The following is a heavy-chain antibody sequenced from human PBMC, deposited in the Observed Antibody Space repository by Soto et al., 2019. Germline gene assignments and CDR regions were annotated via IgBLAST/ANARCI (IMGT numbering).Heavy chain of an antibody. J-gene: IGHJ4*02. Sequence: GESLKLSCKGSGYSFTSFWIAWVRQMPGKGLEWMGIIFPSDSDTRYSPSFQGQFTISVDKSTSTAYLQWGSLKASDTAMYYCARQGHGLWSGKSMDFDYWGQGTLVTVSS. D-gene: IGHD3-3*01. CDR1: GYSFTSFW. CDR2: IFPSDSDT. CDR3: ARQGHGLWSGKSMDFDY. V-gene: IGHV5-51*01.